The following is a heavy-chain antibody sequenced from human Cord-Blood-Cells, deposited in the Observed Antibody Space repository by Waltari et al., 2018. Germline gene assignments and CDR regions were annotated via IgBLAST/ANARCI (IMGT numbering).Heavy chain of an antibody. CDR1: GGTFSSYT. V-gene: IGHV1-69*02. CDR3: ARSGGGVAGAFDI. Sequence: QVQLVQSVAEVKKPGSAVKVSCKASGGTFSSYTISWVRQAPGQGLEWMGRIIPIFGISNYAQKFQGRVTITADKSTSTAYMELSSLRSEDTAVYYCARSGGGVAGAFDIWGQGTMVTVSS. CDR2: IIPIFGIS. D-gene: IGHD6-19*01. J-gene: IGHJ3*02.